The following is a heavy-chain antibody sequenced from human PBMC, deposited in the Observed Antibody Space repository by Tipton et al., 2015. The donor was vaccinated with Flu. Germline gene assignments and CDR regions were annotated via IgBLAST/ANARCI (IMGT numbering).Heavy chain of an antibody. CDR1: GYSISSGYY. Sequence: TLSLTCTVSGYSISSGYYWGWIRQPPGKGLEWIGSIYHSGSTYYNPSLKSRVIISVDTSKNQFSLKLSSVTAADTAVYYCAREWTSLPVNWFDPWGQGTLVTVSS. V-gene: IGHV4-38-2*02. D-gene: IGHD3/OR15-3a*01. CDR2: IYHSGST. J-gene: IGHJ5*02. CDR3: AREWTSLPVNWFDP.